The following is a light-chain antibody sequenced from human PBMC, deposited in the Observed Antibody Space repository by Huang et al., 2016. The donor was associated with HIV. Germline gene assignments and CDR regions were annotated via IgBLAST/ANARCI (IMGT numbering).Light chain of an antibody. J-gene: IGKJ5*01. Sequence: IQLPQSPSSLSASVGDRVTITCRASRGISSGLAWYQQKPGKAPKLLIFDASSLESGVPSRFSVSGSGTDFTLTISSLQPEDFATYYCQQFNNYLTCGQGTRLE. V-gene: IGKV1D-13*01. CDR2: DAS. CDR3: QQFNNYLT. CDR1: RGISSG.